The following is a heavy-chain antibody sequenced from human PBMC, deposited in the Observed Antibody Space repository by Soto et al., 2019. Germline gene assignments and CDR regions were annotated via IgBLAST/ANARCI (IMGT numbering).Heavy chain of an antibody. CDR1: GFTFSSYA. J-gene: IGHJ6*02. CDR2: ISSNGGST. V-gene: IGHV3-64*01. D-gene: IGHD2-15*01. Sequence: PGGSLRLSCAASGFTFSSYAMHWVRQAPGKGLEYVSAISSNGGSTYYANSVKGRFTISRDNSKNTLYLQMGSLRAEDMAVYYCARDLGPLHDRPFFRYYYYGMDVWGQGTTVTVSS. CDR3: ARDLGPLHDRPFFRYYYYGMDV.